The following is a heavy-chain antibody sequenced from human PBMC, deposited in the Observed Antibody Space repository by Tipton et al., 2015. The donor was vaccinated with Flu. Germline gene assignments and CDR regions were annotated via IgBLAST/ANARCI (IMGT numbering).Heavy chain of an antibody. V-gene: IGHV3-53*01. Sequence: VQLVQSGGGLIQPGGSLRLSCAASGFSVSNNYLSWVRQAPGKGLEWVSVMYSAGNTDYADSVKGRFTISRDNSMNTLYLQMNSLRAEDTAVYYCASWVCGRAVFYWGQRTLVTVPS. D-gene: IGHD2-8*01. CDR2: MYSAGNT. J-gene: IGHJ4*02. CDR3: ASWVCGRAVFY. CDR1: GFSVSNNY.